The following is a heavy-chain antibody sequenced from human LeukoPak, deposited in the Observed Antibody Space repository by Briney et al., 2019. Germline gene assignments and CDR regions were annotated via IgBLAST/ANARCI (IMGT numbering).Heavy chain of an antibody. CDR2: INHSGST. J-gene: IGHJ4*02. CDR1: GGSFSGYY. Sequence: SETLSLTCAVYGGSFSGYYWSWIRQPPGKGLEWIGEINHSGSTNSNPSLKSRVTISVDTSKNQFSLKLSSVTAADTAVYYCATTYSGSTSDWGQGTLVTVSS. V-gene: IGHV4-34*01. CDR3: ATTYSGSTSD. D-gene: IGHD1-26*01.